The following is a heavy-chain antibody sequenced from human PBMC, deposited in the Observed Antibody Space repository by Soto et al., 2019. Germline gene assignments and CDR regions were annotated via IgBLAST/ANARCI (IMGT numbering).Heavy chain of an antibody. V-gene: IGHV6-1*01. CDR1: GDSVSSNSAA. J-gene: IGHJ4*02. D-gene: IGHD6-19*01. CDR3: ARALTYSSGWYHLDY. CDR2: TSYRSKWYN. Sequence: SQTLSLTCAISGDSVSSNSAAWNWIRQSPSRGLEWLVRTSYRSKWYNDYAVSVKSRITINPDTSKNQCSLQLNSVTPEDTAVYYCARALTYSSGWYHLDYWAQGTMVTVSS.